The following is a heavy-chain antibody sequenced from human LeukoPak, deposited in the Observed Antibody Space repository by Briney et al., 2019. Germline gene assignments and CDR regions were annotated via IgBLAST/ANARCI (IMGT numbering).Heavy chain of an antibody. CDR1: GYSISSGYY. J-gene: IGHJ4*02. D-gene: IGHD3-3*01. CDR2: IYHSGST. CDR3: ASSTIFGVVMPDY. V-gene: IGHV4-38-2*01. Sequence: PSETLSLTCAVSGYSISSGYYWGWIRQPPGKGLEWIGSIYHSGSTYYNPSLESRVTISVDTSKNQFSLKLSSVTAADTAVYYCASSTIFGVVMPDYWGQGTLVTVSS.